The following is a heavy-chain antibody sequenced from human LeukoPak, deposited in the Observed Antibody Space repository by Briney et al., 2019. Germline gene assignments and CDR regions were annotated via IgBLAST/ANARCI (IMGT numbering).Heavy chain of an antibody. CDR3: ARRYDILTGYPIEYFDY. J-gene: IGHJ4*02. D-gene: IGHD3-9*01. CDR2: INPNSGGT. V-gene: IGHV1-2*02. Sequence: ASVKVSCKASGYTFTGYYMHWVRQAPGQGLEWMGWINPNSGGTNYAQKFQGRVTMTRDTSISTAYMELSRLRSDDTAAYYCARRYDILTGYPIEYFDYWGQGTLVTVSS. CDR1: GYTFTGYY.